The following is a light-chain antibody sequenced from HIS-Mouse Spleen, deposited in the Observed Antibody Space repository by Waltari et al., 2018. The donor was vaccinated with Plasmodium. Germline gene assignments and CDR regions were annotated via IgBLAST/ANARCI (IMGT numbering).Light chain of an antibody. CDR3: QSADSSGTPNWV. CDR1: ALPKQY. CDR2: KDS. Sequence: SYELTQPPSVSVSPGQTARINCSGDALPKQYAYWYQQKPGQAPVLVLYKDSERPSGIPERFSGSSSGTTVTLTISGVQAEDEADYYCQSADSSGTPNWVFGGGTKLTVL. J-gene: IGLJ3*02. V-gene: IGLV3-25*03.